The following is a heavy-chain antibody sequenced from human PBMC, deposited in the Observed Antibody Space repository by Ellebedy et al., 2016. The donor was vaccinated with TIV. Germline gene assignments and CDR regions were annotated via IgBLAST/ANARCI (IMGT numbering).Heavy chain of an antibody. CDR1: GFNLGAYS. CDR2: IAGRTSLI. V-gene: IGHV3-48*04. CDR3: ARLAGATCQGAFDI. Sequence: PGGSLRLSCAGSGFNLGAYSINWVRQAPGKGLEWLSYIAGRTSLIYYADSVKGRFTISRDNAKNSLYLQMNSLRAEDTAVYFCARLAGATCQGAFDIWGQGTMVTVSS. J-gene: IGHJ3*02. D-gene: IGHD2-15*01.